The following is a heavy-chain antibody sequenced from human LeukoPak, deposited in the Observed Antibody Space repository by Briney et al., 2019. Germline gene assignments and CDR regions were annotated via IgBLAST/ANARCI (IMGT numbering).Heavy chain of an antibody. CDR1: GFTFNTYA. CDR2: ISGSGGST. D-gene: IGHD3-22*01. Sequence: GGSLRLSCAASGFTFNTYAMTWVRQAPGKGLEWVSAISGSGGSTYYADSVKGRFTISRDNAKNSLYLQMNSLRAEDTAVYYCASGDYYDSSGYRDYWGQGTLVTVSS. CDR3: ASGDYYDSSGYRDY. J-gene: IGHJ4*02. V-gene: IGHV3-23*01.